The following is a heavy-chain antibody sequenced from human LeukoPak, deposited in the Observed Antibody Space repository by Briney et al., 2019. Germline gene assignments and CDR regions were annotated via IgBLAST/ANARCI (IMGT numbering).Heavy chain of an antibody. CDR1: GFTFSSYW. CDR2: IYSGGST. J-gene: IGHJ4*02. CDR3: ARDMGDIAGYDY. V-gene: IGHV3-53*01. Sequence: PGGSLRLSCAASGFTFSSYWMHWVRQAPGKGLEWVSVIYSGGSTYYADSVKGRFTISRDNSKNTLYLQMNSLRAEDTAVYYCARDMGDIAGYDYWGQGTLGTVSS. D-gene: IGHD5-12*01.